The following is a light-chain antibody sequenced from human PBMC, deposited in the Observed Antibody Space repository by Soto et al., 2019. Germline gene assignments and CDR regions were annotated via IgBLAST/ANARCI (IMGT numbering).Light chain of an antibody. CDR1: SSDVGSYNR. Sequence: QSVLTQPPSVSGSPGQSVTISCTGTSSDVGSYNRVSWYQQPPGTAPKLMIYEVSNRPSGVPDRFSGSKSGNTASLTISGLQAEDEADYYCSSCTTDTTPCVFGTGTKVTVL. J-gene: IGLJ1*01. CDR2: EVS. V-gene: IGLV2-18*02. CDR3: SSCTTDTTPCV.